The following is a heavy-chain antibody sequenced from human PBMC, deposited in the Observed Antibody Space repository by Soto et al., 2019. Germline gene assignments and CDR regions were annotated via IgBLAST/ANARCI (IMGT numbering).Heavy chain of an antibody. CDR2: ISGSGGST. CDR1: GFTFSSYA. CDR3: AKDPRCSGGSCYL. D-gene: IGHD2-15*01. V-gene: IGHV3-23*01. Sequence: GGSVRLSCAASGFTFSSYAMSWVRQAPGKGLEWVSAISGSGGSTYYADSVKGRFTISRDNSKNTLYLQMSSLRAEDTAVYYCAKDPRCSGGSCYLWGQGTLVTVSS. J-gene: IGHJ5*02.